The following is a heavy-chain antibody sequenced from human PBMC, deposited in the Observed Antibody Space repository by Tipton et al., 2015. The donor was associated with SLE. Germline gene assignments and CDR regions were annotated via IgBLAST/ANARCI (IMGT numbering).Heavy chain of an antibody. CDR2: IKQDGSDK. CDR1: GFTFSTYW. CDR3: ARDHRISSSFDY. D-gene: IGHD6-6*01. Sequence: SLRLSCAASGFTFSTYWMSWVRQAPGKGLEWVANIKQDGSDKYYVDSVKGRLTISRDNAKNSLYLQMNSLRAEDTAVYYCARDHRISSSFDYWGQGTLVTVSS. V-gene: IGHV3-7*01. J-gene: IGHJ4*02.